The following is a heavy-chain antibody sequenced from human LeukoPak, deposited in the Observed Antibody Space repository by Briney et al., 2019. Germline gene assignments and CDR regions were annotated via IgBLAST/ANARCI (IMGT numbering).Heavy chain of an antibody. CDR2: INPNSGGT. J-gene: IGHJ3*02. V-gene: IGHV1-2*06. D-gene: IGHD2-15*01. CDR3: ARGAASRAAHAFHI. CDR1: GDTFTGYY. Sequence: GASGKVSCKASGDTFTGYYMHWVRQAPGQGLEWMGRINPNSGGTNYAQKFQGRVTMTRDTSISTAYMELSRLRSDDTAVYYCARGAASRAAHAFHIWAQGTMVTVSS.